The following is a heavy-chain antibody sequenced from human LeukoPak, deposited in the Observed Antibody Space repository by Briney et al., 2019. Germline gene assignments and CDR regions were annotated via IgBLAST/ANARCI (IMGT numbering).Heavy chain of an antibody. CDR1: GYTFTGYY. CDR2: INPNSGGT. J-gene: IGHJ5*02. D-gene: IGHD6-13*01. V-gene: IGHV1-2*02. Sequence: ASVKVSCKASGYTFTGYYMHWVRQAPGQGLEWMGWINPNSGGTNYAQKFQGRVTMTRDTSISTAYMELSRLRSDDTAVYYCARVPEQQLVLGWFDPWGQGTLVTVSS. CDR3: ARVPEQQLVLGWFDP.